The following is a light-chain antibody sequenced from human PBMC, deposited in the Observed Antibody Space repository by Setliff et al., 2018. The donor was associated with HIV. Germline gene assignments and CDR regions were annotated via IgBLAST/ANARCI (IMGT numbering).Light chain of an antibody. CDR1: SSDVGSYNL. CDR2: EVN. Sequence: QSALAQPASVSGSPGQSITISCTGTSSDVGSYNLVSWYQQRPGKAPKLMISEVNKRPSGVSNRFSGSKSGNTASLTISGLQAEDDADYYCCSYAGSSTWVFGGGTKVTVL. J-gene: IGLJ3*02. CDR3: CSYAGSSTWV. V-gene: IGLV2-23*02.